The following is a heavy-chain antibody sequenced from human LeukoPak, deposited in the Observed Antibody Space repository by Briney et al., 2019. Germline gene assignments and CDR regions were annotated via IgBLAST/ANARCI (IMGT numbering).Heavy chain of an antibody. Sequence: GGSLRLSCAASGFTFSSYEMNWVRQAPGKGLEWVSYISSSGSTIYYADSVKGRFTISRDNSKNTLYLQMNSLRAEDTAVYYCARDSAFGNWFDPWGQGTLVTVSS. D-gene: IGHD3-10*01. V-gene: IGHV3-48*03. CDR3: ARDSAFGNWFDP. J-gene: IGHJ5*02. CDR2: ISSSGSTI. CDR1: GFTFSSYE.